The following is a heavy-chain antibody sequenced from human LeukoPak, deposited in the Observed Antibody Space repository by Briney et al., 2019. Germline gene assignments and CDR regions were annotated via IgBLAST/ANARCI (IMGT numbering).Heavy chain of an antibody. Sequence: SETLSLTCAVYGGSFSGYYWSWIRQPPGKGLEWIGEINHSGSTNYNPSLKSRVTISVDTSKNQFSLKLSSVTAADTAVYYCARVGYSNYFDYWGQGTLVTVSS. CDR3: ARVGYSNYFDY. CDR1: GGSFSGYY. D-gene: IGHD4-11*01. V-gene: IGHV4-34*01. J-gene: IGHJ4*02. CDR2: INHSGST.